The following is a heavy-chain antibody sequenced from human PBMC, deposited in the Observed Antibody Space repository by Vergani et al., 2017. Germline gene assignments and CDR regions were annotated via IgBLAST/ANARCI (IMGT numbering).Heavy chain of an antibody. V-gene: IGHV1-18*01. D-gene: IGHD6-19*01. CDR1: GYTFTSYG. CDR3: GRERGGDVAVAGTWYFDL. Sequence: QVQLVQSGTEVKKPGASVKVSCKASGYTFTSYGISWVRQAPGQGLEWMGWISAYNGNTNYAQKLQGRVTMTTDTSTSTAYMELRSLRSDDTAVYYCGRERGGDVAVAGTWYFDLWGRGTLVTVSS. J-gene: IGHJ2*01. CDR2: ISAYNGNT.